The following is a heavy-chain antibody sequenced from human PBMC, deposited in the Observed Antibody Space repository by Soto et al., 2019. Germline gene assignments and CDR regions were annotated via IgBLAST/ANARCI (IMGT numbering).Heavy chain of an antibody. CDR3: ARGWSGYGDFSFDY. J-gene: IGHJ4*02. CDR1: GYTFSNYG. CDR2: INGYNGNT. D-gene: IGHD4-17*01. V-gene: IGHV1-18*04. Sequence: ASVKVSCKTSGYTFSNYGVNWVRQAPGQGLEWMGWINGYNGNTNYAQKVQGRVTMTTDTSTSTAYMELRSLRSDDTAVYYCARGWSGYGDFSFDYWGQGTLVTV.